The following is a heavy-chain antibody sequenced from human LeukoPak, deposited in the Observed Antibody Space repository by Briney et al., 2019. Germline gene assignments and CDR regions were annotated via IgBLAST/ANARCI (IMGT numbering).Heavy chain of an antibody. CDR2: IYYSGST. CDR1: GASIISSSYY. Sequence: PSETLSLTCTVSGASIISSSYYWGWIRQPPGKGLEWIGSIYYSGSTYYNPSLKSRVTISVDTSKNQFSLKLSSVTAADTAVYYCARGGELTFDYWGQGTLVTVSS. D-gene: IGHD1-26*01. J-gene: IGHJ4*02. V-gene: IGHV4-39*07. CDR3: ARGGELTFDY.